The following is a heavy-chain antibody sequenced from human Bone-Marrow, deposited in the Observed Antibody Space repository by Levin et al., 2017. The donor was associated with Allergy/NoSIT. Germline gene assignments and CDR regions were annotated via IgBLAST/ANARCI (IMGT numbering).Heavy chain of an antibody. J-gene: IGHJ2*01. D-gene: IGHD3-22*01. CDR3: AREPPYYYDSTSWYFDL. CDR1: GYTFTGYY. CDR2: INPNSGGT. Sequence: GESLKISCKASGYTFTGYYMHWVRQAPGQGLEWMGWINPNSGGTNYAQKFQGRVTMTRDTSISTAYMELSRLRSDDTAVYYCAREPPYYYDSTSWYFDLWGRGTLVTVSS. V-gene: IGHV1-2*02.